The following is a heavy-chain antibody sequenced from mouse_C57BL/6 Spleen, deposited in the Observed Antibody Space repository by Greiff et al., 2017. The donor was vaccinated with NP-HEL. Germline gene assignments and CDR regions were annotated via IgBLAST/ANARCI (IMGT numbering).Heavy chain of an antibody. J-gene: IGHJ3*01. CDR2: IHPNSGST. V-gene: IGHV1-64*01. CDR3: ARVYDYPWFAY. D-gene: IGHD2-4*01. CDR1: GYTFTSYW. Sequence: QVHVKQPGAELVKPGASVKLSCKASGYTFTSYWMHWVKQRPGQGLEWIGMIHPNSGSTNYNEKFKSKATLTVDKSSSTAYMQLSSLTSEDSAVYYCARVYDYPWFAYWGQGTLVTVSA.